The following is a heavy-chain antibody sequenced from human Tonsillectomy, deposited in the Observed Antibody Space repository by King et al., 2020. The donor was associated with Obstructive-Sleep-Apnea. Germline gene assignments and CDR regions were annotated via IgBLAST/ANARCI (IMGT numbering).Heavy chain of an antibody. D-gene: IGHD5-18*01. Sequence: QLQESGPGLVKPSETLSLTCTVSGGSISSSSYYWGWIRQPPGKGLEWIGSIYYSGSTYYNPSLKSRVTISVDTSKNQFSLKLSSVTAADTAVYYCARGRGTAMVTLDYWGQGTLVTVSS. V-gene: IGHV4-39*07. CDR1: GGSISSSSYY. CDR3: ARGRGTAMVTLDY. J-gene: IGHJ4*02. CDR2: IYYSGST.